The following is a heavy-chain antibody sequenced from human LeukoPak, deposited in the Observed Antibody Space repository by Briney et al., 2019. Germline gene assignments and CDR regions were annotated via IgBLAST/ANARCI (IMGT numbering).Heavy chain of an antibody. CDR3: ARVGSYDYVWGSYRLDYFDY. J-gene: IGHJ4*02. D-gene: IGHD3-16*02. CDR1: GGSISSYY. V-gene: IGHV4-59*01. CDR2: IYYSGST. Sequence: SETLSLTCTVSGGSISSYYWSWIRQPPGKGLEWIGYIYYSGSTNYNPSLKSRVTISVDTSKHQFSLKLSSVTAADTAVYYCARVGSYDYVWGSYRLDYFDYWGQGTLVTVSS.